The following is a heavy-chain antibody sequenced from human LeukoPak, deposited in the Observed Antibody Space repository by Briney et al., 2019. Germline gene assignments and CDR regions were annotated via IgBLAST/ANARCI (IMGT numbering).Heavy chain of an antibody. CDR2: IYYSGST. V-gene: IGHV4-39*07. D-gene: IGHD4-17*01. CDR1: GGSISSSSYY. Sequence: PSETLSLTCTVSGGSISSSSYYWGWIRQPPGKGLEWIGSIYYSGSTYYNPSLKSRVTISVDTSKNQFSLKLSSVTAADTAVYYCARAPPRGDFPFDYWGQGTLVTVSS. CDR3: ARAPPRGDFPFDY. J-gene: IGHJ4*02.